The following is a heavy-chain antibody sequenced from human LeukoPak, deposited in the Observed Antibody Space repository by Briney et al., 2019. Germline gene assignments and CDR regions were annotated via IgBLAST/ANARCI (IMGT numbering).Heavy chain of an antibody. CDR3: ARPMGYYYYHYIDV. J-gene: IGHJ6*03. CDR2: IYYSGST. V-gene: IGHV4-59*12. D-gene: IGHD3-10*01. Sequence: NPSETLSLTCTVSGGSISSYYWSWIRQPPGKGLEWIGYIYYSGSTNYNPSLKSRVTISIDTSKNQFSLTVRSVTAADTGVYYCARPMGYYYYHYIDVWGRGTTVTVSS. CDR1: GGSISSYY.